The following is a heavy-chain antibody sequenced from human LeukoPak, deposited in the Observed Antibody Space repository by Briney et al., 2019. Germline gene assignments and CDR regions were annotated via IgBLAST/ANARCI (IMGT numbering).Heavy chain of an antibody. CDR2: FYPGDSDT. Sequence: GESLKISCKGSGYRFNAYWIAWVRQMPGKGLELMWIFYPGDSDTRYSPSFQGQVTISADKSVRTAYLQWSSLKASDTAMYYCARPNITSYYDSRGYDAFDVWGQGTMVTVSS. CDR3: ARPNITSYYDSRGYDAFDV. CDR1: GYRFNAYW. D-gene: IGHD3-22*01. V-gene: IGHV5-51*01. J-gene: IGHJ3*01.